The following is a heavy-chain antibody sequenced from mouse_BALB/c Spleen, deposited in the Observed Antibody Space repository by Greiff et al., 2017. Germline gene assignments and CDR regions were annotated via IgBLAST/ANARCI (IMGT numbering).Heavy chain of an antibody. CDR2: INSNGGST. V-gene: IGHV5-6-2*01. CDR3: ARQKTLYDYDEGYFDY. Sequence: EVMLVESGGGLVKLGGSLKLSCAASGFTFSSYYMSWVRQTPEKRLELVAAINSNGGSTYYPDTVKGRFTISRDNAKNTLYLQMSSLKSEDTALYYCARQKTLYDYDEGYFDYWGQGTTLTVSS. J-gene: IGHJ2*01. D-gene: IGHD2-4*01. CDR1: GFTFSSYY.